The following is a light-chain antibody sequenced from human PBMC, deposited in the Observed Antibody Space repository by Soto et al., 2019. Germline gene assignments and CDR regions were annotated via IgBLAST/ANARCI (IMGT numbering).Light chain of an antibody. Sequence: QLVLTQSSSASASLGSSVKLTCTLSSGHSSNIIAWHHQQPGKAPRYLMKLEGSGSYNRGNGVPDRFSGSSSGADRYLTISNLQSEDEADYYCETWDSNTRVFGGGTKVTVL. J-gene: IGLJ3*02. CDR1: SGHSSNI. V-gene: IGLV4-60*03. CDR2: LEGSGSY. CDR3: ETWDSNTRV.